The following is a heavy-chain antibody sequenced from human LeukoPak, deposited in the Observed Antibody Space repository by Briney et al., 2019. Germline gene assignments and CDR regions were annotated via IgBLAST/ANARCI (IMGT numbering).Heavy chain of an antibody. V-gene: IGHV4-39*07. CDR2: IYYSGGT. Sequence: ASETLSLTCTVSGGSISSSSYYCRWIRQPPGKGLEWIGSIYYSGGTNYNPSLKSRVTRSVDKSKSQFSLKLSSVTAADTAVYYCARVGCSSTSCYRNGNWFDPWGQGTLVTVSS. D-gene: IGHD2-2*02. CDR1: GGSISSSSYY. J-gene: IGHJ5*02. CDR3: ARVGCSSTSCYRNGNWFDP.